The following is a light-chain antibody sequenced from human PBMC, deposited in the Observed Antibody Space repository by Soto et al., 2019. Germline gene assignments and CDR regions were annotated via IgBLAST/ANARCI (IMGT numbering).Light chain of an antibody. CDR2: KAS. J-gene: IGKJ1*01. Sequence: DIQMTQSPSTLSASVGDRVTLTCRASQSISSWLAWYQQKPGKAPKLLIYKASSLASGVPSRFSGSGSGTEFTLTISSLQPDDFATYYCQQYNSYSRTFGQGTKVEIK. V-gene: IGKV1-5*03. CDR1: QSISSW. CDR3: QQYNSYSRT.